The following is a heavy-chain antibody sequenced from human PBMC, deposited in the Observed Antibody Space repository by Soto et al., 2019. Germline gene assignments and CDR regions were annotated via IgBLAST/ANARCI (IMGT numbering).Heavy chain of an antibody. V-gene: IGHV4-39*01. CDR3: ARQRVVPATPTNWFDP. D-gene: IGHD2-15*01. J-gene: IGHJ5*02. CDR2: IYYYGST. Sequence: QVQVQESGPGLVKPSDTLSLTCTVSGGSVSSRSYFWGWIRQSPGKGLEWLGPIYYYGSTYYNPSLKSRVTFTVDTSTNHLSLQLASVTASDTALYYCARQRVVPATPTNWFDPWGQGTLVTVSS. CDR1: GGSVSSRSYF.